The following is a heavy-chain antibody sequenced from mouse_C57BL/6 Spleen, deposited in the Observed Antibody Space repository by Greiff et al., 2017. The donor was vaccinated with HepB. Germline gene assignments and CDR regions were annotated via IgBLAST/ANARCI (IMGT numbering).Heavy chain of an antibody. CDR3: ARLRRDRYFDV. J-gene: IGHJ1*03. CDR1: GYTFTDYY. D-gene: IGHD2-12*01. Sequence: EVQLQQSGPELVKPGASVKISCKASGYTFTDYYMNWVKQSHGKSLEWIGDINPNNGGTSYNQKFKGKATLTVDKSSSTAYMELRSLTSEDSAVYYCARLRRDRYFDVWGTGTTVTVSS. V-gene: IGHV1-26*01. CDR2: INPNNGGT.